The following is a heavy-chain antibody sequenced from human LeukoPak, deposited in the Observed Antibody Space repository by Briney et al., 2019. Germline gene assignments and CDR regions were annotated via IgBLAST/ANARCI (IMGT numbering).Heavy chain of an antibody. D-gene: IGHD6-19*01. CDR3: ARGPAVAGPYYFDY. Sequence: GGSLRLSCTASGCTFSSYSMNWVRQAPGKGLEWVSYISSSSSTIYYADSVKGRFTISRDNAKNSLYLQMNSLRAEDAAVYYCARGPAVAGPYYFDYWGQGTLVTVSS. J-gene: IGHJ4*02. CDR2: ISSSSSTI. V-gene: IGHV3-48*04. CDR1: GCTFSSYS.